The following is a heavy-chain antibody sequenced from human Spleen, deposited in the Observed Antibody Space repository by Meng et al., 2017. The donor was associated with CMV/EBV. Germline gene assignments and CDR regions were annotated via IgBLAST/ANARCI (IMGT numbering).Heavy chain of an antibody. CDR1: GFTFTKYA. CDR2: LSSGGGTT. J-gene: IGHJ4*02. D-gene: IGHD6-13*01. Sequence: GESLKISCAASGFTFTKYAMTWVRQAPGKGLEWVSGLSSGGGTTYYADSVKGRFTISRDNAKNSVYLQMNSLRAEDTAIYYCARVPVAGAGKADYWGQGTLVTVSS. CDR3: ARVPVAGAGKADY. V-gene: IGHV3-23*01.